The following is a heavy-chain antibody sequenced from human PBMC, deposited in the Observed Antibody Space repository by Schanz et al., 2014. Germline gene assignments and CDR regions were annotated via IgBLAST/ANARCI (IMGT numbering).Heavy chain of an antibody. V-gene: IGHV3-30-3*01. D-gene: IGHD2-21*02. CDR1: GFTFGGYA. J-gene: IGHJ6*03. CDR3: ARPSDSSWYMDV. CDR2: ISYDGSTK. Sequence: QAQLVESGGGVVQPGRSLRLSCAVSGFTFGGYALHWVRQAPGKGLEWVAVISYDGSTKYYADSVKGRFTISRDNSNNTVFLQMNSLRAEDTAVYYCARPSDSSWYMDVWGKGTTVTVSS.